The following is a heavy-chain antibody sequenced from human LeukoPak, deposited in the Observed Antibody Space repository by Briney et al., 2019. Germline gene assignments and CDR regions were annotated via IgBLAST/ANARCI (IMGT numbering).Heavy chain of an antibody. V-gene: IGHV4-39*07. CDR1: GGSISSSSYY. J-gene: IGHJ4*02. CDR2: IYYSGST. D-gene: IGHD6-13*01. Sequence: SETLSLTCTVSGGSISSSSYYWGWIRQPPGKGLEWIGSIYYSGSTYYNPSLKSRVTISVAPSKNQFSLKLRSVTAPDTAMYYCARDRGNYFDYWGQGTLVTVSS. CDR3: ARDRGNYFDY.